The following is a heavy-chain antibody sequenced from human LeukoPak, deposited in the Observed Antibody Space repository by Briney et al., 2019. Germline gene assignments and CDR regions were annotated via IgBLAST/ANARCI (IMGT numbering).Heavy chain of an antibody. CDR1: GYTFTTYG. D-gene: IGHD6-19*01. Sequence: ASVKVSCKASGYTFTTYGISWVRQAPGQGLEWMGWISGYNGNTNYAQKFQGRVTVTTDTSTSTAYMELRSLRSDDTAVYYCARDRHSSGLPSFDYWGQGTLVTVSS. V-gene: IGHV1-18*01. J-gene: IGHJ4*02. CDR2: ISGYNGNT. CDR3: ARDRHSSGLPSFDY.